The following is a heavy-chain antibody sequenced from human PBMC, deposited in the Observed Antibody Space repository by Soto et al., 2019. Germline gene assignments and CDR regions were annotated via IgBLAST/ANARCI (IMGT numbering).Heavy chain of an antibody. J-gene: IGHJ3*02. Sequence: ASVKVSCKASGYTFTSYGISWVRQAPGQGLEWMGWISAYNGNTNYAQKLQGRVTMTTDTSTSTAYMELRSLRPDDTAVYYCARVVSGSGGYYGYDDAFDIWGQGTMVTVSS. CDR1: GYTFTSYG. CDR3: ARVVSGSGGYYGYDDAFDI. D-gene: IGHD3-10*01. V-gene: IGHV1-18*04. CDR2: ISAYNGNT.